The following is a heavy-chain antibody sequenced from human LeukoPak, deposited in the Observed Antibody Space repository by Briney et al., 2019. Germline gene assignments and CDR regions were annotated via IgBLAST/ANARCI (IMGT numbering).Heavy chain of an antibody. V-gene: IGHV1-3*01. CDR1: GYTFTTYA. Sequence: ASVKVSCKASGYTFTTYAMHWVRQAPGQRLEWMGWINAGKGDTKYSQNFQGRVTITRDTSASTVYMEVGSLKSEDTAVYYCARGIRRGNSYGLDAFDLWGQGTMVTVPS. CDR2: INAGKGDT. D-gene: IGHD5-18*01. CDR3: ARGIRRGNSYGLDAFDL. J-gene: IGHJ3*01.